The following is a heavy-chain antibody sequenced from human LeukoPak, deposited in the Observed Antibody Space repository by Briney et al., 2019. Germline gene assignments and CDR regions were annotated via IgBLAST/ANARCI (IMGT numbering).Heavy chain of an antibody. D-gene: IGHD4-17*01. CDR1: GFTFSSYS. Sequence: GGSLRLSCVASGFTFSSYSMNWVRQAPGKGLEWVSSISTTRSQKYYADSVKGRFTNSRDNAKSSLYLQMNSLRAEDTAVYYCARDYGDYGDYYCGMDVWGQGTTVTVSS. V-gene: IGHV3-21*06. J-gene: IGHJ6*02. CDR2: ISTTRSQK. CDR3: ARDYGDYGDYYCGMDV.